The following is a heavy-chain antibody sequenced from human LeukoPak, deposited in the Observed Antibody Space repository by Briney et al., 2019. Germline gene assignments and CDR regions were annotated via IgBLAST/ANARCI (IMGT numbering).Heavy chain of an antibody. D-gene: IGHD6-13*01. CDR1: GGSISSGGYY. CDR3: ARGGGYSSSWYTLDY. J-gene: IGHJ4*02. CDR2: ISYSGST. V-gene: IGHV4-31*03. Sequence: SQTLSLACTVSGGSISSGGYYWSWIRQHPEKGLEWIGHISYSGSTYYNPSLKSRVTLSGDTSKNQFSLKLSSVTAADTAVYYCARGGGYSSSWYTLDYWGQGTLVTVSS.